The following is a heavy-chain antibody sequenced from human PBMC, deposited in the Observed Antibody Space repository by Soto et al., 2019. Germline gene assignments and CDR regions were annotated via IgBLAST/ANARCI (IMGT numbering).Heavy chain of an antibody. CDR2: INHSGST. D-gene: IGHD3-10*01. CDR1: DGYCISYC. CDR3: ARGRTKGVNNWFDP. V-gene: IGHV4-34*01. Sequence: PSQTICLTRGVDDGYCISYCGSWISQPTGKGLEWIGEINHSGSTNYNPSLKSRVTIPVDTSKNQFSLKLRSVTAADTAVYYCARGRTKGVNNWFDPWGQGTLVTVSS. J-gene: IGHJ5*02.